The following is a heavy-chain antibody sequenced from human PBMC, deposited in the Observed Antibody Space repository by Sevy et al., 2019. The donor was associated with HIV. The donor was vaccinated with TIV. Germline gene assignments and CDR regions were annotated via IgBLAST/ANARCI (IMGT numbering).Heavy chain of an antibody. CDR3: ARESPLGVEWELSRPQNWFDP. CDR1: GGSISSYY. CDR2: IYYSGST. J-gene: IGHJ5*02. Sequence: SENLSLTCTVFGGSISSYYWNWIRQPPGKGLEWIGYIYYSGSTNYNPSLKSRVTISVDMSKNQFSLKLSSVTAADTAVYYCARESPLGVEWELSRPQNWFDPWGQGTLVSVSS. V-gene: IGHV4-59*01. D-gene: IGHD1-26*01.